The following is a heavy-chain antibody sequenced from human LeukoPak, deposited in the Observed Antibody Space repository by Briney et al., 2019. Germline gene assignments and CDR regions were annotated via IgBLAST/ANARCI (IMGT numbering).Heavy chain of an antibody. J-gene: IGHJ4*02. D-gene: IGHD2/OR15-2a*01. V-gene: IGHV4-59*01. CDR1: GGSISSYY. CDR2: IYYSGST. CDR3: ARSFSARMFFDY. Sequence: SETLSLTCTVSGGSISSYYWSWIRQPPGKGLEWIGYIYYSGSTNYNPSLKSRVIISLDTSKSQFSLKLSSVTAADTAVYYCARSFSARMFFDYWGQGSLVTVSS.